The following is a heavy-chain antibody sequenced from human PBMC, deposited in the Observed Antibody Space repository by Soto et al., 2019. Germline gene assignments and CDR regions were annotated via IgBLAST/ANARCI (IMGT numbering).Heavy chain of an antibody. D-gene: IGHD2-2*01. J-gene: IGHJ6*04. CDR1: GGYIRSGDDY. Sequence: SETMSLTHTASGGYIRSGDDYWSWINQPPGKGLEWIGYIYYSGSTNYNPSLKSRVTISVDTSKNQFSLKLSSVTAADTAVYYCARGIEGWYQGRYYYGMDVWGKGTTVTGS. CDR2: IYYSGST. V-gene: IGHV4-61*08. CDR3: ARGIEGWYQGRYYYGMDV.